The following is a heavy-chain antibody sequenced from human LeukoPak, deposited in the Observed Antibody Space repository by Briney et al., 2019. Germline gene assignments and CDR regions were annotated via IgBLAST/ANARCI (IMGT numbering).Heavy chain of an antibody. CDR1: GGSISSYY. V-gene: IGHV4-59*12. D-gene: IGHD6-6*01. J-gene: IGHJ6*03. CDR2: IYYSGST. Sequence: SETPSLTCTVSGGSISSYYWSWIRQPPGKGLEWIGYIYYSGSTNYNPSLKSRVTISVDTSKNQFSLKLSSVTAADTAVYYCARLFGVARPRYYYYYMDVWGKGTTVTVSS. CDR3: ARLFGVARPRYYYYYMDV.